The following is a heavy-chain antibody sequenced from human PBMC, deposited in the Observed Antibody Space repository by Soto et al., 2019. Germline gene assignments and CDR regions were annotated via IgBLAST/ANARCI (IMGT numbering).Heavy chain of an antibody. D-gene: IGHD3-16*01. CDR1: GGSISSNW. Sequence: SETLSLTCTVSGGSISSNWRSWVRQPPGKGLEWIGEIYHRGGTNHNPSLKSRVTISLDKSKNQFSLKLSSVTAADTAIYYCARGSYASNFDSWGQGTLVTVSS. CDR2: IYHRGGT. J-gene: IGHJ4*02. CDR3: ARGSYASNFDS. V-gene: IGHV4-4*02.